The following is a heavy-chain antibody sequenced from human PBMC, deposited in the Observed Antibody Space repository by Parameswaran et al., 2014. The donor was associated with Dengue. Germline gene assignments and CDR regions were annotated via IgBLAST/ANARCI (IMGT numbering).Heavy chain of an antibody. D-gene: IGHD4-17*01. Sequence: VRQAPGKGLEWIGYIYYSGSTYYNPSLKSRVTISVDTSKNQFSLKLSSVTAADTAVYYCARGHDYGDYRKDYFDYWGQGTLVTVSS. CDR2: IYYSGST. CDR3: ARGHDYGDYRKDYFDY. V-gene: IGHV4-31*02. J-gene: IGHJ4*02.